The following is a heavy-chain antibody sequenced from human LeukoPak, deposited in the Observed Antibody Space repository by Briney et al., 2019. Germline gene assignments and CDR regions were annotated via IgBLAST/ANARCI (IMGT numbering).Heavy chain of an antibody. V-gene: IGHV1-8*01. CDR3: ARGRLDVRSSWFY. J-gene: IGHJ4*02. Sequence: ASVKVSCKTSGYTFTTLEINWVRQATGQGLEWMGWIDPNSGNTGYAQRFQGRVTMTTNTSTSTAYMEVSSLTSEDTAVYYCARGRLDVRSSWFYWGQGTLVTVSS. CDR2: IDPNSGNT. D-gene: IGHD6-13*01. CDR1: GYTFTTLE.